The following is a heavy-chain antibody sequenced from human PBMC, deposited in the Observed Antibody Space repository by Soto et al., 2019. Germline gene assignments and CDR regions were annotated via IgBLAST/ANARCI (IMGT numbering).Heavy chain of an antibody. CDR1: GFTFSSYA. V-gene: IGHV3-23*01. D-gene: IGHD3-16*01. Sequence: GVSLRLSCAASGFTFSSYAMSWVSKAPGKGLEWVSGVKGNGGSTHYADSVKGRFTISRDDSKNALYLQMNSLRADDTAVYHCTRGLGSLDPFDAWGPGTRVTVSS. J-gene: IGHJ3*01. CDR3: TRGLGSLDPFDA. CDR2: VKGNGGST.